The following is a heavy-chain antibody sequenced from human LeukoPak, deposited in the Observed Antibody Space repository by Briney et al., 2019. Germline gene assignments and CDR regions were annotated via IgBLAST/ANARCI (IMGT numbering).Heavy chain of an antibody. D-gene: IGHD5-18*01. CDR3: ARDLGVDTTMIFFDY. CDR1: GYTFTSYY. V-gene: IGHV1-46*01. Sequence: ASVKVSCKASGYTFTSYYMHWVRQAPGQGPEWMGIINPSGGSTSYAQKFQGRVTMTRDTSTSTVYMELSSLRSEDTAVYYCARDLGVDTTMIFFDYWGQGSVVTVSS. CDR2: INPSGGST. J-gene: IGHJ4*02.